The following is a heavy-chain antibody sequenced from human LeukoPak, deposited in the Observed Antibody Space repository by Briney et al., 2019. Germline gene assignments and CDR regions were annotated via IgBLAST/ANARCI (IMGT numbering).Heavy chain of an antibody. D-gene: IGHD6-13*01. CDR2: ITGSGGSK. CDR3: AKRWAASIAAAGTFLGAVYYFDY. V-gene: IGHV3-23*01. Sequence: GGSLRLSCAASGFTFSSYAMSWVRQAPGKGLEWVSAITGSGGSKYYADSVKGRFTISRDNSKNTLYLQMNSLRAEDTAVYYCAKRWAASIAAAGTFLGAVYYFDYWGQGTLVTVSS. CDR1: GFTFSSYA. J-gene: IGHJ4*02.